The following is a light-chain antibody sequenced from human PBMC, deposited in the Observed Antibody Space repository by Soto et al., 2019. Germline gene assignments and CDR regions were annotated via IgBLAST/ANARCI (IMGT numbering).Light chain of an antibody. Sequence: DIQFTHSPSSLSASVVDRVTITFLASQSISSYLNSYQQKPGKAPKLLIYAASSLQSGVPSRFSGSGSGTDFTLTISSLQPEDFATYYCQQSYSTPRKFGQGTKVDIK. V-gene: IGKV1-39*01. CDR1: QSISSY. J-gene: IGKJ1*01. CDR2: AAS. CDR3: QQSYSTPRK.